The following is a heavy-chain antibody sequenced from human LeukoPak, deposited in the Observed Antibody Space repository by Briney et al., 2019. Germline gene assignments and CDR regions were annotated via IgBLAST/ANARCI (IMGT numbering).Heavy chain of an antibody. CDR2: IRYDGSNK. V-gene: IGHV3-30*02. Sequence: PGGSLRLSCAVSGFTFNTYGMHCVRQAPGKGLEWVTFIRYDGSNKYYADSVKGRFTVSRDNSKNTLYLQMNSLRTEDTAVYYCAKDRRFLSNYYDSGAYLDYWGQGTLVTVSS. J-gene: IGHJ4*02. D-gene: IGHD3-22*01. CDR1: GFTFNTYG. CDR3: AKDRRFLSNYYDSGAYLDY.